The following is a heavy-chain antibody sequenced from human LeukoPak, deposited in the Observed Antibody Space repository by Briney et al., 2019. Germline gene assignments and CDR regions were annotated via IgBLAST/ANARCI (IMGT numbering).Heavy chain of an antibody. D-gene: IGHD2/OR15-2a*01. Sequence: GGSLRLSCAASGFTFSSYDMHWVRQATGKGLEWVSAIGTAGDTYYPGSVKGRFTISRDNAKNSLFLQMNSLSADDTAVYFCAREEYFRFSYWGQGTLVTVSS. CDR3: AREEYFRFSY. CDR2: IGTAGDT. V-gene: IGHV3-13*01. J-gene: IGHJ4*02. CDR1: GFTFSSYD.